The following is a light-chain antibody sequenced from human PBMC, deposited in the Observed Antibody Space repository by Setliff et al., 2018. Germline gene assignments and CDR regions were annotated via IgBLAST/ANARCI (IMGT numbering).Light chain of an antibody. J-gene: IGLJ1*01. CDR3: SSYAGSNNPYV. CDR2: SNN. V-gene: IGLV1-44*01. Sequence: QSALAQPPSASGTPGQRVTISCSGSSSNIGSNTVNWYQQLPGTAPKLLIYSNNQRPSGVPDRFSGSKSGTSASLAISGLQSEDEADYYCSSYAGSNNPYVFGTGTKVTVL. CDR1: SSNIGSNT.